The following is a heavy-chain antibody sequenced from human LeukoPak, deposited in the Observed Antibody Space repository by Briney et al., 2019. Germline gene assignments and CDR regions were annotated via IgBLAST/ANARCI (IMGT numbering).Heavy chain of an antibody. Sequence: ASVKVSCKASGYTFKNYDINWVRQATGQGLEWMGWMNPNSGNTGFAQKFQDRVSMHRDTSINTAYMELTSLRSGDTAVYYCARATPGGLHGYSFDYWGQGTVVTVYS. CDR1: GYTFKNYD. V-gene: IGHV1-8*02. D-gene: IGHD5-24*01. CDR3: ARATPGGLHGYSFDY. CDR2: MNPNSGNT. J-gene: IGHJ4*02.